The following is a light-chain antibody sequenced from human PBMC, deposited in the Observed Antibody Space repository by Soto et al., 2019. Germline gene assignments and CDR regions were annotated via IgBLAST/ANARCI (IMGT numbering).Light chain of an antibody. CDR3: QSSDSSLTIYPV. CDR2: GNS. J-gene: IGLJ3*02. CDR1: SSNIGANYD. Sequence: QSVLTQPPSVSGAPGQRVTIACTGSSSNIGANYDVQWYQQLPGRAPKLLIYGNSNRPSGVPDRFSGSKSDTSASLAITGLQAEDEADYFCQSSDSSLTIYPVFGGGTKLTVL. V-gene: IGLV1-40*01.